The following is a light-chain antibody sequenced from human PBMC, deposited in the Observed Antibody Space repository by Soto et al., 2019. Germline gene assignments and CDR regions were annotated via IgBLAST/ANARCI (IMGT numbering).Light chain of an antibody. V-gene: IGKV3-20*01. CDR1: QSLSSSY. J-gene: IGKJ3*01. CDR3: HQYNSWPRGT. CDR2: GAS. Sequence: EIVLTQSPGALSLSPGEGATLSCRASQSLSSSYVAWYQQKVGQPPRLLIYGASNRATGIPDRFSGSWSGTEFTLTISRLEPEDFAVYYCHQYNSWPRGTFGPGTKVEIK.